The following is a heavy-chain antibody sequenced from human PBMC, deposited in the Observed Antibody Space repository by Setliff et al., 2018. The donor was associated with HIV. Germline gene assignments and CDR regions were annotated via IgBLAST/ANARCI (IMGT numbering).Heavy chain of an antibody. CDR2: INPNSGGT. J-gene: IGHJ6*03. CDR3: ARGGQYSGSYLPRDYYMDV. CDR1: GYTFTGYY. D-gene: IGHD1-26*01. V-gene: IGHV1-2*02. Sequence: ASVKVSCKASGYTFTGYYLHWVRQAPGQGLEWVGWINPNSGGTNYAQKFQGRVTMTRDTSTSTVYMELSSLRSEDTAVYYCARGGQYSGSYLPRDYYMDVWGKGTTVTVSS.